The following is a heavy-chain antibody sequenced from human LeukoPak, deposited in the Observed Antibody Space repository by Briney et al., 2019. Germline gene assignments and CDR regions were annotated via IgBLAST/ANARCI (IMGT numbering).Heavy chain of an antibody. CDR1: GFTFNSYA. Sequence: PGGSLRLSCAASGFTFNSYAMNWVRQAPGKGLEWVSYISSSGSTIYYADSVKGRFTISRDNAKNSLYLQMNSLRAEDTAVYYCAKSGYNRFDYWGQGTLVTVSS. CDR3: AKSGYNRFDY. V-gene: IGHV3-48*04. D-gene: IGHD5-24*01. CDR2: ISSSGSTI. J-gene: IGHJ4*02.